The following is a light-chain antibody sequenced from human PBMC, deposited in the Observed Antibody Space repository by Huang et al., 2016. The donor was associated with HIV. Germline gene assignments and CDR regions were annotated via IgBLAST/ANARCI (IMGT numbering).Light chain of an antibody. Sequence: DIQMTQSPSSLSASVGDRVTITCRASQSITTYLNWYQQKPGKAPTLLIYATDSLQSGVPSRFSGRGSGTEFTLTISSLQPDDLATYYCQQGYTTSWTFGPGTKVE. CDR2: ATD. CDR1: QSITTY. CDR3: QQGYTTSWT. V-gene: IGKV1-39*01. J-gene: IGKJ1*01.